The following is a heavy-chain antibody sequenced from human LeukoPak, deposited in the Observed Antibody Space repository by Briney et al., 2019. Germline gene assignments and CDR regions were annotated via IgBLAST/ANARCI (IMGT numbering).Heavy chain of an antibody. D-gene: IGHD2-2*02. Sequence: SVKVSCKASGGTFSSYAISWVRQAPGQGLEWMGGIIPIFGTANYAQKFQGRVTITADESTSTAYMELSSLRSEDTAVYYCASGDIVVVPAAIVQNWFDPWGQGTLVTVSS. CDR1: GGTFSSYA. CDR2: IIPIFGTA. J-gene: IGHJ5*02. CDR3: ASGDIVVVPAAIVQNWFDP. V-gene: IGHV1-69*13.